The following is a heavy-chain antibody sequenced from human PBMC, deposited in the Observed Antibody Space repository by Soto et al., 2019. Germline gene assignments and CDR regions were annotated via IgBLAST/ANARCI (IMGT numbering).Heavy chain of an antibody. CDR3: ASRPEGLSSNYYYYGMDV. V-gene: IGHV3-21*01. CDR1: GFTFSSYS. Sequence: GGSLRLSCAAYGFTFSSYSMNWVRQAPGKGLEWVSSISSSSSYIYYADSVKGRFTISRDNAKNSLYLQMNSLRAEDTAVYYCASRPEGLSSNYYYYGMDVWGQGTTVTVSS. J-gene: IGHJ6*02. CDR2: ISSSSSYI. D-gene: IGHD6-13*01.